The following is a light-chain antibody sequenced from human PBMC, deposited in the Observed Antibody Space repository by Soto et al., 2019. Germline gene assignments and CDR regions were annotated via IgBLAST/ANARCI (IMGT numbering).Light chain of an antibody. J-gene: IGLJ3*02. Sequence: QSVLTQPPSASGTPGQRVTISCSGSRSNIGKNSVYWFQQFPGTTPKLLIFNQRRRPSGVPERFSGSRSGTSASLAISGLRFEDEADYYCAVWDDTLHVWEFGGGTKLTVL. CDR1: RSNIGKNS. CDR2: NQR. CDR3: AVWDDTLHVWE. V-gene: IGLV1-47*01.